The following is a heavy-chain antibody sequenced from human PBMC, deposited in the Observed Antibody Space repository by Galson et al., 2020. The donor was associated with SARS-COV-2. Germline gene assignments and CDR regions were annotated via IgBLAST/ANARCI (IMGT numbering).Heavy chain of an antibody. V-gene: IGHV2-70*11. J-gene: IGHJ4*02. CDR2: IDWDDAK. Sequence: SGPTLVKPTQTLTLTCTFSGFSLSTSGMCVSWIRQPPGKALEWLARIDWDDAKYYSTSLKTRLTTSKDTSKNQVVLTMTNMDPVDTATYYCARTYYYVSSGYVPYYYFDDWGQGTLVTVSS. CDR3: ARTYYYVSSGYVPYYYFDD. CDR1: GFSLSTSGMC. D-gene: IGHD3-22*01.